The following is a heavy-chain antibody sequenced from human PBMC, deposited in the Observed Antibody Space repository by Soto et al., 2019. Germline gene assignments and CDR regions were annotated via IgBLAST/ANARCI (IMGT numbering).Heavy chain of an antibody. V-gene: IGHV4-39*01. CDR2: VYYTGTT. CDR3: ARYWNLALVPAAYFDS. J-gene: IGHJ4*02. D-gene: IGHD2-2*01. CDR1: NFSVLTSIYY. Sequence: PSETLSLTCTVSNFSVLTSIYYWAWIRQPPXKGLEWVGTVYYTGTTYYNPSLQSRVTISIDTSKNQFSLNLNSVTAADTAVYYCARYWNLALVPAAYFDSWGQGTLVTVSS.